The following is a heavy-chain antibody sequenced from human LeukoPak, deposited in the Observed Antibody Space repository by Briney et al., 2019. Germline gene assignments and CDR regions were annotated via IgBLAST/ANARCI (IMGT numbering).Heavy chain of an antibody. V-gene: IGHV1-2*02. Sequence: ASVKVSCKTSEYTFTDYYMHWVRQAPGQGLEWVGWINPKSGVTNYAQKFQGRATMTRDTSISTAYMELSSLTSDDTAVYYCARGVGAPNWFDPWGQGTLVTVSS. CDR2: INPKSGVT. J-gene: IGHJ5*02. CDR3: ARGVGAPNWFDP. CDR1: EYTFTDYY. D-gene: IGHD1-26*01.